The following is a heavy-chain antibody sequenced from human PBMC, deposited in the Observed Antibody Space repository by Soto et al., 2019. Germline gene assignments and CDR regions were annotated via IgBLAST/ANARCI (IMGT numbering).Heavy chain of an antibody. CDR2: IYYSGST. CDR1: GGSISSYY. J-gene: IGHJ6*03. Sequence: SETLSLTCTVSGGSISSYYWSWIRQPPGKGLEWIGYIYYSGSTNYNPSLKSRVTITVDTSKSQSSLKLSTVRAADTAVYYCTSRGCFRVGFDYHYYMDVWGKGTTVTVSS. CDR3: TSRGCFRVGFDYHYYMDV. D-gene: IGHD3-16*01. V-gene: IGHV4-59*08.